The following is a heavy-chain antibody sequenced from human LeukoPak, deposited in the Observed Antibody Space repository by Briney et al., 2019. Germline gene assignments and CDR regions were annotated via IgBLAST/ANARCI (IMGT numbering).Heavy chain of an antibody. Sequence: GGSLRLSCAASGFTVSSNYMSWVRQAPGKGLEWVSVIYSGGSTYYADSVKGRFTISRDNSKNTLYLQMNSLRAEDTAVYYCARVNSWTEEPDTGFDYWGQGILVTVSS. D-gene: IGHD1-14*01. CDR2: IYSGGST. J-gene: IGHJ4*02. CDR1: GFTVSSNY. CDR3: ARVNSWTEEPDTGFDY. V-gene: IGHV3-66*01.